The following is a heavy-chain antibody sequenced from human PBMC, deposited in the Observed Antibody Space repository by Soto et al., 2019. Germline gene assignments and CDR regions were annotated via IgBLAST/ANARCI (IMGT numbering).Heavy chain of an antibody. CDR3: TRDGLYGISISCSDSYGMDV. J-gene: IGHJ6*01. D-gene: IGHD2-2*01. V-gene: IGHV3-33*01. Sequence: VGSLRLSCAASGFTFSSYGMHWVRHAPGKGLEWVAVIWYDGSNKNYADSVKGRFTISRDNSKSTLYLQMNSLRAEDTAVYYWTRDGLYGISISCSDSYGMDVWGPGTTLTVFS. CDR2: IWYDGSNK. CDR1: GFTFSSYG.